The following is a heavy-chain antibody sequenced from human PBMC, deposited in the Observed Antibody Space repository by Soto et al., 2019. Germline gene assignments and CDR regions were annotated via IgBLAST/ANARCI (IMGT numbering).Heavy chain of an antibody. CDR1: GFTFSSYS. J-gene: IGHJ6*02. D-gene: IGHD6-13*01. CDR3: ASGAAGTCYYYGMDV. CDR2: ISSSSSYI. Sequence: EVQLVESGGGLVKPGGSLRLSCAASGFTFSSYSMNWVRQAPGKGLEWVSSISSSSSYIYYADSVKGRFTISRDNAKNSLYLQMNSLRAEDTAVYYCASGAAGTCYYYGMDVWGQGTTVTVSS. V-gene: IGHV3-21*01.